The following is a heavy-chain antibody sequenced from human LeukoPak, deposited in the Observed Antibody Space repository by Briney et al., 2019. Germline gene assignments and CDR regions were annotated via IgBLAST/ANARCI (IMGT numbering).Heavy chain of an antibody. V-gene: IGHV3-30-3*01. Sequence: GGSLRLSCAVSGFTISGYAMHWVRQAPGKGLEWVAVMSYDGSNKFYADSVKGRFTISRDNSKSTLYLQMNSLRAEDTAVYYCARDSTDGVIPRELHPPFDYWGQGTLVTVSS. D-gene: IGHD1-7*01. J-gene: IGHJ4*02. CDR3: ARDSTDGVIPRELHPPFDY. CDR1: GFTISGYA. CDR2: MSYDGSNK.